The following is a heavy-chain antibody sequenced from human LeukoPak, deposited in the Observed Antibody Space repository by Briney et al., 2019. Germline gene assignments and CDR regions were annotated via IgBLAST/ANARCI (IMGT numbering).Heavy chain of an antibody. J-gene: IGHJ4*02. CDR2: MNPSGGST. Sequence: ASVKVSCKASGYTFTRHYIHWVRQAPGQGLEWMAIMNPSGGSTSSAQKFQGRVTMTRDTSTSTVYMELSGLRSEDTAVYYCARAGVITAADYWGQGTLVTVSS. CDR3: ARAGVITAADY. V-gene: IGHV1-46*01. CDR1: GYTFTRHY. D-gene: IGHD2/OR15-2a*01.